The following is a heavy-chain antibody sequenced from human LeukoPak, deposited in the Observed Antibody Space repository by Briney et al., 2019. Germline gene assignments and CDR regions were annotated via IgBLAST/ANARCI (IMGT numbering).Heavy chain of an antibody. CDR3: AIAAGWEQAY. J-gene: IGHJ4*02. CDR2: INQDGSAT. V-gene: IGHV3-7*01. CDR1: GFTFSTYW. D-gene: IGHD1-26*01. Sequence: GGSLRLSCAASGFTFSTYWMSWVRQAPGKGLEWVANINQDGSATNYVDSAKGRFIVSRDNAKNSVFLQMSSLRAEDTAVYYCAIAAGWEQAYWGQGTLVTVCS.